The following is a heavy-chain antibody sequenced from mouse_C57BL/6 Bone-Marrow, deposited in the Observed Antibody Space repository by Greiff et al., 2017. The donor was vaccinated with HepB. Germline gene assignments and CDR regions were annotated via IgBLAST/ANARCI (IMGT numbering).Heavy chain of an antibody. Sequence: VMLVESGAELARPGASVKLSCKASGYTFTSYGISWVKQRTGQGLEWIGEIYPRSGNTYYNEKFKGKATLTADKSSSTAYMELRSLTSEDSAVYFCARLTTVVFDYWGQGTTLTVSS. CDR1: GYTFTSYG. D-gene: IGHD1-1*01. J-gene: IGHJ2*01. V-gene: IGHV1-81*01. CDR3: ARLTTVVFDY. CDR2: IYPRSGNT.